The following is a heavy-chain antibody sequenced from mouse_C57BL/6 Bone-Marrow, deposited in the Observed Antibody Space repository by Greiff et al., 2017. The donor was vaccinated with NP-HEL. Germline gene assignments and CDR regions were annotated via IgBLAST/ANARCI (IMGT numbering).Heavy chain of an antibody. V-gene: IGHV1-72*01. J-gene: IGHJ1*03. D-gene: IGHD1-1*01. CDR3: ASDYYGSSYGYFDV. CDR2: IDPNSGGT. Sequence: VQLQQPGAELVKPGASVKLSCKASGYTFTSYWMHWVKQRPGRGLEWIGRIDPNSGGTKYNEKFKSKARLTVDKTSSTAYMQLSRLTSEYSAVYYCASDYYGSSYGYFDVWGTGTTVTGSS. CDR1: GYTFTSYW.